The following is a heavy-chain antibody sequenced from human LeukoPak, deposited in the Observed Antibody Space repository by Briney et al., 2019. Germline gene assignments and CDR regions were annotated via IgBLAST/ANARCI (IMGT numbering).Heavy chain of an antibody. J-gene: IGHJ4*02. Sequence: PSETLSLTCTVSGGSITSGDSFWNWIRQPPGKGLEWIGYIWHSGNTYYNPSLKSRVTISVDRSRNQFSLSLSSVTAADTAVYYCASLWLIAAREEEDWGQGTLVTVSS. D-gene: IGHD6-6*01. CDR1: GGSITSGDSF. V-gene: IGHV4-30-2*01. CDR3: ASLWLIAAREEED. CDR2: IWHSGNT.